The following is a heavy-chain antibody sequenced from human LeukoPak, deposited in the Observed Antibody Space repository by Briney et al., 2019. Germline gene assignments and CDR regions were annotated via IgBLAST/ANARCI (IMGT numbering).Heavy chain of an antibody. J-gene: IGHJ5*02. V-gene: IGHV4-39*01. CDR1: GGSISSSSYY. D-gene: IGHD1-14*01. CDR3: ARQMSGSGEFDP. Sequence: PSETLSLTCTVSGGSISSSSYYWGWIRQPPGKGLGWLGGIYYSGSTYYNPSLKSRVTISVDTSKNQFSLKLSSVTAADTAVYYCARQMSGSGEFDPWGQGTLVTVSS. CDR2: IYYSGST.